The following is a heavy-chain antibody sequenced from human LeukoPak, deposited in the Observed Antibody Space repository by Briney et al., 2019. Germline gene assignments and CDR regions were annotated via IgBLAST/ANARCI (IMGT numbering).Heavy chain of an antibody. D-gene: IGHD1-26*01. Sequence: GGSLRLSCAASGFTFSSYWMSWVRQAPGKGLEWVANIKQDGSEKYYVDSVKGRFTVSRDNAKNSLYLQMNSLRAEDTAVYYCARDRRSVGATNYYYYGMDVWGQGTTVTVPS. CDR2: IKQDGSEK. CDR3: ARDRRSVGATNYYYYGMDV. J-gene: IGHJ6*02. CDR1: GFTFSSYW. V-gene: IGHV3-7*01.